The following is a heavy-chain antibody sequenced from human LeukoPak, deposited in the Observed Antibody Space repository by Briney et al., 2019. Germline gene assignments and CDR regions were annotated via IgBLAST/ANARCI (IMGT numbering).Heavy chain of an antibody. CDR2: IYSGGST. CDR3: ARSQTGGTFDY. J-gene: IGHJ4*02. Sequence: PGGSLRLSCAASGFAVSSNYMSWVRQAPGKGLEWVSVIYSGGSTYYADSVKGRFTISRDNSMNTLYLQMNSLRAEDTAVYYCARSQTGGTFDYWGQGALVTVSS. CDR1: GFAVSSNY. V-gene: IGHV3-53*01. D-gene: IGHD1-26*01.